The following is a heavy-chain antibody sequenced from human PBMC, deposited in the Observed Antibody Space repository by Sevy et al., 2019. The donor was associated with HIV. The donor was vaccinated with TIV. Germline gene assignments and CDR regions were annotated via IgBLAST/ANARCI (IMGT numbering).Heavy chain of an antibody. CDR2: ISSDGRNI. CDR1: GFTFVSYA. CDR3: AKASYRDYYDSGGYETE. D-gene: IGHD3-22*01. Sequence: GGSLRLSCAASGFTFVSYAMHWVRQAPGKGLEWVARISSDGRNINYADSVKGRFTISRDTSKNTLLLQMNSLRAEDTAVYYCAKASYRDYYDSGGYETEWGQGTLVTVSS. J-gene: IGHJ4*02. V-gene: IGHV3-30*04.